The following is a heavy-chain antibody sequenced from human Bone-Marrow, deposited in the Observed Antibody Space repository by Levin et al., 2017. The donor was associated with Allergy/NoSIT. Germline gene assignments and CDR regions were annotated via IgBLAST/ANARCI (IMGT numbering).Heavy chain of an antibody. CDR2: IRQDGTRK. V-gene: IGHV3-7*01. D-gene: IGHD1-14*01. Sequence: PGGSLRLSCAAYEFSFGSYWMTWVRQPPGKGPEWVATIRQDGTRKDYLGSVKGRFAISRDNAKNSLFLEMNNLRADDTAVYYCARGQTTWSIWGHGTMVTVSS. CDR3: ARGQTTWSI. CDR1: EFSFGSYW. J-gene: IGHJ3*02.